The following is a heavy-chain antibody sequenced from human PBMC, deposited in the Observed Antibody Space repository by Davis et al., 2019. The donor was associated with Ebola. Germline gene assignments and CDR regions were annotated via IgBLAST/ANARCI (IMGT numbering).Heavy chain of an antibody. D-gene: IGHD1-7*01. J-gene: IGHJ6*02. CDR1: GGTFSSYA. Sequence: SVKVSCKASGGTFSSYAISWVRQAPGQGLEWMGGIIPIFGTANYAQKFQGRVTMTRDTSTSTVYMELSSLRSEDTAVYYCARDLELRSYYYGMDVWGQGTTVTVSS. CDR2: IIPIFGTA. CDR3: ARDLELRSYYYGMDV. V-gene: IGHV1-69*05.